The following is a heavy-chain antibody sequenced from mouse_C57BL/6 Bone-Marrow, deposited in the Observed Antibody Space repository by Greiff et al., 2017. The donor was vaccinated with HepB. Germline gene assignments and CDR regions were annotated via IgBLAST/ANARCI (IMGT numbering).Heavy chain of an antibody. CDR3: ARKQGGDYDYDAMDY. J-gene: IGHJ4*01. D-gene: IGHD1-1*02. CDR1: GFTFSDYY. V-gene: IGHV5-12*01. CDR2: ISNGGGST. Sequence: EVKLQESGGGLVQPGGSLKLSCAASGFTFSDYYMYWVRQTPEKRLEWVAYISNGGGSTYYPDTVKGRFTISRDNAKNTLYLQMSRLKSEDTAMYYCARKQGGDYDYDAMDYWGQGTSVTVSS.